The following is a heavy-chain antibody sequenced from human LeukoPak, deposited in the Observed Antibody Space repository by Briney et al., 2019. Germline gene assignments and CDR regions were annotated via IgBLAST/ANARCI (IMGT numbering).Heavy chain of an antibody. D-gene: IGHD1-26*01. Sequence: SETLSLTCTVSGGSISSSSYYWSWIRQPPGKGLEWIGEINHSGSTNYNPSLKSRVTISVDTSKNQFSLKLSSVTAADTAVYYCARQTSFGHSGSYYDGVYFDYWGQGTLVTVSS. J-gene: IGHJ4*02. CDR3: ARQTSFGHSGSYYDGVYFDY. CDR2: INHSGST. V-gene: IGHV4-39*01. CDR1: GGSISSSSYY.